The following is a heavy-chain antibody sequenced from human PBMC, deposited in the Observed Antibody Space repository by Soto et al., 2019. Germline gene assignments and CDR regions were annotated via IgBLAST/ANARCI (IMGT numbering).Heavy chain of an antibody. CDR2: ISGSGGST. Sequence: EVQLLESGGGLLQPGGSLRLSCAASGFTFSSYAMSWVRQAPGKGLEWVSAISGSGGSTYYADSVKGRFTISRDNSKNTLYLQMNSLRAEDTAVYYCAKDFGDFWSGKDAFDIWGQGTMVTVSS. CDR3: AKDFGDFWSGKDAFDI. J-gene: IGHJ3*02. D-gene: IGHD3-3*01. CDR1: GFTFSSYA. V-gene: IGHV3-23*01.